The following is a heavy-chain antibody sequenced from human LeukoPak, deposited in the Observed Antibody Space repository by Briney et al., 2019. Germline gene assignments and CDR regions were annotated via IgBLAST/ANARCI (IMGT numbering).Heavy chain of an antibody. V-gene: IGHV4-61*05. CDR3: ARGERGRAFDI. Sequence: PSETLSLTCTVSGGSISSSSYYWSWIRQPPGKGLEWIGYIYYSGSTNYNPSLKSRVTVSVDTSKNQFSLKLSSVTAADTAVYYCARGERGRAFDIWGQGTMVTVSS. J-gene: IGHJ3*02. CDR1: GGSISSSSYY. CDR2: IYYSGST. D-gene: IGHD3-16*01.